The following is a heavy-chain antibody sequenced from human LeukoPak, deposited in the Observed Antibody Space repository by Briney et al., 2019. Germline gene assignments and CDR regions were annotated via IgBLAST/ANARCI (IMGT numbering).Heavy chain of an antibody. V-gene: IGHV4-34*01. Sequence: SETLSLTCAVYGGSFSGYYWSWIRQPPGKGLEWIGEINHSGSTNYNPSLKSRVTISVDTSKNQFSLKLSSVTAADTAVYYCARDAQHAGFDYWGQGTLVTVSS. CDR3: ARDAQHAGFDY. CDR2: INHSGST. CDR1: GGSFSGYY. J-gene: IGHJ4*02.